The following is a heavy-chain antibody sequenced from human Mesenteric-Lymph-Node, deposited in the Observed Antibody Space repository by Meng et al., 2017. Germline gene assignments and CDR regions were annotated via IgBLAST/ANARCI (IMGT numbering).Heavy chain of an antibody. J-gene: IGHJ5*01. CDR2: ISSSGSTI. CDR3: ARRDWFDS. CDR1: GYSISSGYY. V-gene: IGHV3-11*04. Sequence: GGSLRLSCTVSGYSISSGYYWGWIRQPPGKGLEWVSYISSSGSTIYYADSVKGRFTISRDNAKNSLYLQMNSLRAEDTAVYYCARRDWFDSWGQGTLVTVSS.